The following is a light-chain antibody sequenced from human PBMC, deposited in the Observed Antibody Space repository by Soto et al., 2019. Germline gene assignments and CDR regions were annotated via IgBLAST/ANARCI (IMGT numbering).Light chain of an antibody. CDR2: KAS. CDR3: QQYNGYSQT. Sequence: DIQMTQSPSTLSASVGDRVTITCRASQRISRWLAWYQQKPGKAPKLLIYKASSLESGVPSRFSGSGSGTEFTLTSSSLQPDDFATYYCQQYNGYSQTFGQGTKVEIK. V-gene: IGKV1-5*03. J-gene: IGKJ1*01. CDR1: QRISRW.